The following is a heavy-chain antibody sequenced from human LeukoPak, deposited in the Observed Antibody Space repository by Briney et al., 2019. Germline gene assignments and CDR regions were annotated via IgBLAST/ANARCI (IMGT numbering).Heavy chain of an antibody. D-gene: IGHD6-13*01. Sequence: SETLSLTCAVYGGSFSGYYWSWIRQPPGKGLEWIGEINHSGSTNYNPSLKSRVTISVDTSKNQFSLKLSSVTAADTAVYYCARGRGPGIAAAGTGATYFDYWGQGTLVTVSS. CDR2: INHSGST. CDR3: ARGRGPGIAAAGTGATYFDY. CDR1: GGSFSGYY. V-gene: IGHV4-34*01. J-gene: IGHJ4*02.